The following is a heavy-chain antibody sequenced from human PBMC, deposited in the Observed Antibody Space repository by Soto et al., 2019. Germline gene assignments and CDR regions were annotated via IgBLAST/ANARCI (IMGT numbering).Heavy chain of an antibody. J-gene: IGHJ4*02. CDR2: IYHSGSI. D-gene: IGHD6-13*01. Sequence: SETLSLTCAVSGGSISSGGYSWSWIRQPPGKGLEWIGYIYHSGSIYYNPSLKSRVTISVDRSKNQFSLKLSSVTAADTAVYYCARVKEQQLERYYFDYWGQGTLVTVSS. V-gene: IGHV4-30-2*01. CDR1: GGSISSGGYS. CDR3: ARVKEQQLERYYFDY.